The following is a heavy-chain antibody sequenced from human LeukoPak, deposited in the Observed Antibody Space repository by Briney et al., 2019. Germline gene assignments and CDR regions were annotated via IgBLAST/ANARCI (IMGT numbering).Heavy chain of an antibody. J-gene: IGHJ4*02. CDR2: INHSGST. CDR3: ARSRVRVWGSYRPFDY. V-gene: IGHV4-34*01. D-gene: IGHD3-16*02. CDR1: GGSFSGYY. Sequence: SETLSLTCAVYGGSFSGYYWSWIRQPPGKGLEWIGEINHSGSTNYNPSLKSRVTISVDTSKNQFSLKLSSVTAADTAVYYCARSRVRVWGSYRPFDYWGQGTLVTVSS.